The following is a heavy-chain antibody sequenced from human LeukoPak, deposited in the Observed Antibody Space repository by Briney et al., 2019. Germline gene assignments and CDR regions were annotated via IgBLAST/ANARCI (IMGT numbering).Heavy chain of an antibody. D-gene: IGHD3-22*01. V-gene: IGHV1-2*02. CDR1: GYTFTDYY. Sequence: SVKVSCKASGYTFTDYYIHCVRQAPGHGLEGMGWVNPPSSGTNFAEGFRGKVTMDRYTSVTTAYLEINSLQADDTAIYYCARTDNRYDSRLLFNWGQGTRITVSS. CDR3: ARTDNRYDSRLLFN. CDR2: VNPPSSGT. J-gene: IGHJ4*02.